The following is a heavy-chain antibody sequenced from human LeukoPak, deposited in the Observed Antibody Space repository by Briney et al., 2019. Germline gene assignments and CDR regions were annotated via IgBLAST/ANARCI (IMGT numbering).Heavy chain of an antibody. V-gene: IGHV4-59*01. D-gene: IGHD3-3*01. CDR1: GGSFSGYY. CDR3: ARGGLWSGQIDY. J-gene: IGHJ4*02. Sequence: PSETLSLTCAVYGGSFSGYYWSWIRQPPGKGLEWIGYIYYSGSTNYNPSLKSRVTISVDTSKNQFSLKLSSVTAADTAVYYCARGGLWSGQIDYWGQGTLVTVSS. CDR2: IYYSGST.